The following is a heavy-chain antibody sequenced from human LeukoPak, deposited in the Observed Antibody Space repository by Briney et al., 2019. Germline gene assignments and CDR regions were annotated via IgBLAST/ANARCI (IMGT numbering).Heavy chain of an antibody. Sequence: SETLSLTCAVYGGSFNSYYWSWIRQSPGKGLEWIGEINDSGGTNYNPSLKSRVTISVDTSKNQISLKLSSVTAADTAVYYCVGYCSSTSCPWGQGTLVTVSS. J-gene: IGHJ5*02. V-gene: IGHV4-34*01. D-gene: IGHD2-2*01. CDR2: INDSGGT. CDR1: GGSFNSYY. CDR3: VGYCSSTSCP.